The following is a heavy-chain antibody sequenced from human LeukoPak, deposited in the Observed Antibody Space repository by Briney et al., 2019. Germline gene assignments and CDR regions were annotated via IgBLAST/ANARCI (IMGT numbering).Heavy chain of an antibody. CDR1: GYTFTDYY. Sequence: GASVKVSCKTSGYTFTDYYMHWVRQAPGQGLEWMGWVIPNSGATRYAQKFQGRVTMTRDTSITTAYMELSRLTSDDTAVYYCARDHDYGDYDAPSVFDIWGQGTMVTVSA. V-gene: IGHV1-2*02. CDR3: ARDHDYGDYDAPSVFDI. CDR2: VIPNSGAT. J-gene: IGHJ3*02. D-gene: IGHD4-17*01.